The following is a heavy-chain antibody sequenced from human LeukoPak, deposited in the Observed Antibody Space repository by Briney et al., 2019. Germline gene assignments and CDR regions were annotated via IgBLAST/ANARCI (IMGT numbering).Heavy chain of an antibody. J-gene: IGHJ4*02. V-gene: IGHV3-66*01. CDR2: IYSGGST. CDR1: GFTFSSYA. CDR3: ARDPGPYYYDSSGYQDY. Sequence: PGGSLRLSCAASGFTFSSYAMSWVRQAPGKGLEWVSVIYSGGSTYYADSVKGRFTISRDNSKNTLYLQMNSLRAEDTAVYYCARDPGPYYYDSSGYQDYWGQGTLVTVSS. D-gene: IGHD3-22*01.